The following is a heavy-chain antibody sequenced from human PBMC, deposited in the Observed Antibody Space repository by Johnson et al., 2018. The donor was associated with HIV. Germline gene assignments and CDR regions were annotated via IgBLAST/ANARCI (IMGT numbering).Heavy chain of an antibody. CDR1: GFTFEDYG. CDR3: AKVIHPSRVDTAMVTVVDAFDI. Sequence: QVQLVESGGGVVRPGGSLRLSCTASGFTFEDYGMRWVRQVPGKGLEWVAVISYDGSNKYYADSVKGRFIISRDNSKNTLYLQMNSLRAEDRAVYYCAKVIHPSRVDTAMVTVVDAFDIWGQGTMVTVSS. V-gene: IGHV3-30*18. D-gene: IGHD5-18*01. J-gene: IGHJ3*02. CDR2: ISYDGSNK.